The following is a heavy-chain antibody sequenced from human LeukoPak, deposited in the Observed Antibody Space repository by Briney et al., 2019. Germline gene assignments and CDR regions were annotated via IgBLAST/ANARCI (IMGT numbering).Heavy chain of an antibody. CDR3: ASRTSSGYDYDVFDI. D-gene: IGHD5-12*01. Sequence: GASVKVSCKASGYTFTSYDINWVRQATGQGLEWMGWMNPNSGNTGYAQKFQGRVTMTRDTSIRTAYMELSSLRSDDTAVYFCASRTSSGYDYDVFDIWGQGTMVTVSS. J-gene: IGHJ3*02. CDR2: MNPNSGNT. CDR1: GYTFTSYD. V-gene: IGHV1-8*01.